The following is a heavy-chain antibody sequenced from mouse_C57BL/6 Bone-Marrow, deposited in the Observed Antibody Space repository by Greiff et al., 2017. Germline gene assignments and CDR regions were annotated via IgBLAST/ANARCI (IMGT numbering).Heavy chain of an antibody. CDR3: ARIGLTTWFAMDY. V-gene: IGHV1-64*01. CDR2: IHPNSGST. Sequence: VQLQQPGAELVKPGASVKLSCTASGYTFTSYWMHWVKQRPGQGLEWIGMIHPNSGSTNYNEKFKSKATLTVDKSSSTAYMQLSSLTSEDSAVYYCARIGLTTWFAMDYWGQGTSVTVSS. D-gene: IGHD2-1*01. J-gene: IGHJ4*01. CDR1: GYTFTSYW.